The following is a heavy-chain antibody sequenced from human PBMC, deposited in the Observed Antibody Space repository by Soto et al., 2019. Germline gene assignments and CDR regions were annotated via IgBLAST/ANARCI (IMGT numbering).Heavy chain of an antibody. D-gene: IGHD2-15*01. CDR2: INHSGST. CDR1: GGSFSGYY. J-gene: IGHJ6*02. Sequence: SETLSLTCAVYGGSFSGYYWSWIRQPPGKGLEWIGEINHSGSTNYNPSLKSRVTISVDTSKNQFSLKLSSVTAADTAVYYCARGRAGYAPRGRSHGMDVWGQGTTVTVSS. V-gene: IGHV4-34*01. CDR3: ARGRAGYAPRGRSHGMDV.